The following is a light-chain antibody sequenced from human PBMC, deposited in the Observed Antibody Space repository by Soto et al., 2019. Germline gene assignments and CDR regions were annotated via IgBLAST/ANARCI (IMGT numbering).Light chain of an antibody. V-gene: IGKV3-20*01. Sequence: EIVLTQFPGTLSLSPGERATLSCRASQSVGRNYVAWYQQKPGQAPRVIIYAESNRASGIPDRFSGSGSGSDFTLTISRLEPEDFAVYYCQQYGTSPWAFGQGTKVEIK. CDR2: AES. CDR3: QQYGTSPWA. CDR1: QSVGRNY. J-gene: IGKJ1*01.